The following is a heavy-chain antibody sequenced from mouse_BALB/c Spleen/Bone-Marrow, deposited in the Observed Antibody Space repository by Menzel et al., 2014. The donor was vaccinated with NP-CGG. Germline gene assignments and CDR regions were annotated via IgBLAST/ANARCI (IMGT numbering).Heavy chain of an antibody. V-gene: IGHV5-6-2*01. CDR3: ARLGNDDAMDY. D-gene: IGHD2-12*01. J-gene: IGHJ4*01. CDR2: IYSNGGST. CDR1: GFTFSSYY. Sequence: DVHLVESGGGLVKLGGSLKLSCAASGFTFSSYYMSWVRQTPEKRLELVAAIYSNGGSTYYPDTVKGRFTISRDNAKNTLCLQMSSLKSEDTALYYCARLGNDDAMDYWGQGTSVTVAS.